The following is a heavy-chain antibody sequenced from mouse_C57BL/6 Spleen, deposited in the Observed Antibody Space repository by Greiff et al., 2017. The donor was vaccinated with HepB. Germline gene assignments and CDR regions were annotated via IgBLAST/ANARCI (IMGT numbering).Heavy chain of an antibody. V-gene: IGHV1-82*01. CDR2: IYPGDGDT. J-gene: IGHJ3*01. D-gene: IGHD2-1*01. CDR1: GYAFSSSW. Sequence: VQLQQSGPELVKPGASVKISCKASGYAFSSSWMNWMKQRPGKGLEWIGRIYPGDGDTNYNGKFKGKATLTADKSSSTAYMQLSSLTSEDSAVYSCAREENYGNPCAYWGQGTLVTVSA. CDR3: AREENYGNPCAY.